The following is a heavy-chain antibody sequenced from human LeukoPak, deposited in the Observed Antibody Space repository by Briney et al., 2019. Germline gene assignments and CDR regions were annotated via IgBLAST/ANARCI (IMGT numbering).Heavy chain of an antibody. CDR1: RFIFSSYW. J-gene: IGHJ5*02. V-gene: IGHV3-7*01. D-gene: IGHD6-19*01. CDR2: INQDGSDK. CDR3: ARDVAVAGIDP. Sequence: PGGSLRLSCATSRFIFSSYWMTWVRRTPGKGLEWVASINQDGSDKYYVDSVKGRFTISRDNAKNSLYLQMNSLRAEDTAVYYCARDVAVAGIDPWGQGTLVTVSS.